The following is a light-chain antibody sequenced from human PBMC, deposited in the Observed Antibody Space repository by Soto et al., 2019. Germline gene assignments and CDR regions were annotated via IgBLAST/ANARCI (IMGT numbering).Light chain of an antibody. V-gene: IGKV3-20*01. CDR1: QSASTTY. Sequence: EIVLTQSPGTLSLSPGERVTLSCRASQSASTTYLAWYQQKPGQAPRLLIYGVSSRATGIPDRFSGSGSGTDFTLTISRLEPEDFAVYYCQQYGSSPWIFGQGTK. J-gene: IGKJ1*01. CDR2: GVS. CDR3: QQYGSSPWI.